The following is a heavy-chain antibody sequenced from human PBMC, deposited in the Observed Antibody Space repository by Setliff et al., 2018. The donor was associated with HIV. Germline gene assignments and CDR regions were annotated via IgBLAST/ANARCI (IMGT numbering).Heavy chain of an antibody. V-gene: IGHV3-74*01. CDR3: TSWGVPRDGFDI. D-gene: IGHD3-16*01. Sequence: GGSLSLSCAGSGFTFSSSWMHWVRQAPGKGLVWVSRINGDGSFTVYADSVKGRFTISRDNSKNTLYLQMNSVRGEDTAVYYCTSWGVPRDGFDIWGHGTKVTVS. CDR2: INGDGSFT. J-gene: IGHJ3*02. CDR1: GFTFSSSW.